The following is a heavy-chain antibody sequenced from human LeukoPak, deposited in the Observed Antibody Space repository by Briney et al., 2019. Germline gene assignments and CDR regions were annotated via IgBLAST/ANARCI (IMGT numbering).Heavy chain of an antibody. J-gene: IGHJ4*02. V-gene: IGHV3-48*01. CDR1: GFTFSHYS. D-gene: IGHD1-26*01. CDR3: AKDKVEVGSVRWFDY. CDR2: ISSSSTII. Sequence: GGSLRLSCAASGFTFSHYSMNWVRQAPGKGLEWVSYISSSSTIIYYADSVKGRFTISRDNAKNSLYLQMNSLRVEDTAVYYCAKDKVEVGSVRWFDYWGQGTLVTVSS.